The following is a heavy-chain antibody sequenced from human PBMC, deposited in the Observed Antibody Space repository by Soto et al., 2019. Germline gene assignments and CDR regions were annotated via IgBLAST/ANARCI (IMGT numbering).Heavy chain of an antibody. V-gene: IGHV4-59*08. J-gene: IGHJ4*02. D-gene: IGHD3-3*01. CDR3: ARGGWRQIGY. Sequence: QVQLQESGPGLVKPSETLSLTCTVSGGSISSYYWSWIRQPPGKGLEWSGYIYYSGSTNYNPSLKGRVTRAVVTSTNQVSLKLSSVTAADTAVYYCARGGWRQIGYWGQGTLVTVSS. CDR2: IYYSGST. CDR1: GGSISSYY.